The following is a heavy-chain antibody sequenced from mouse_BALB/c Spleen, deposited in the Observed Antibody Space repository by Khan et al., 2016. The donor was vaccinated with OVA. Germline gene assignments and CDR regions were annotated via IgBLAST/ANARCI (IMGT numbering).Heavy chain of an antibody. Sequence: EVELVESGGDLVKPGGSLKLSCAASGFTFSSYSMSWVRQTPDKRLEWVATISSDGDYTYFPDSVKGRFTISRDNAKNTLNLQMSSLKAEDKALYYWASRLTGAFAYWGQGTLVTVSA. CDR2: ISSDGDYT. D-gene: IGHD4-1*01. V-gene: IGHV5-6*01. CDR3: ASRLTGAFAY. CDR1: GFTFSSYS. J-gene: IGHJ3*01.